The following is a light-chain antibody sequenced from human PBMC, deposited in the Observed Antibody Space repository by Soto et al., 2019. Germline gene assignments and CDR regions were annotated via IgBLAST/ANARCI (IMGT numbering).Light chain of an antibody. Sequence: QSALTQPASVSGSPGQSITISCTGTSSDVGGYNAVSWFQHHPGKAPKLIMYHVNNRPSGTSNRFSASKSGSTASLTISGLQADDKADYYCCSYATGGAYVFGAGTKLTVL. J-gene: IGLJ1*01. CDR2: HVN. CDR3: CSYATGGAYV. V-gene: IGLV2-14*03. CDR1: SSDVGGYNA.